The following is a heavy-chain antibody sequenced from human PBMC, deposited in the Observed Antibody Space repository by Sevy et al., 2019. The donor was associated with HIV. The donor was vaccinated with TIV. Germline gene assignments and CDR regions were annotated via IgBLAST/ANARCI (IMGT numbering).Heavy chain of an antibody. CDR1: GFTFSSYG. Sequence: GGSLRLSCAASGFTFSSYGMHWVRHAPGKGLEWVAVIWYDGSNKYYADSVKGRFTISRDNSKNTLYLQMNSLRAEDTAVYYCARARYCTNGVCEGYFDYWGQGTLVTVSS. J-gene: IGHJ4*02. D-gene: IGHD2-8*01. V-gene: IGHV3-33*01. CDR2: IWYDGSNK. CDR3: ARARYCTNGVCEGYFDY.